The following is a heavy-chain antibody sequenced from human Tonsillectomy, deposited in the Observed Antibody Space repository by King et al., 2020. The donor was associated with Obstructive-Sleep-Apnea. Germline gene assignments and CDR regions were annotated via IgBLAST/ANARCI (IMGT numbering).Heavy chain of an antibody. Sequence: VQLQESGPGLVKPSETLSLTCTVSGGSISSYYWSWIRQPPGKGLEWIGDIYGSGSTNYNPSLRSRVTISVDTSKNQFSLKLSSVTAADTAVYYCAREDYYGSGSYSPFGYWGQGTLVTVSS. CDR3: AREDYYGSGSYSPFGY. J-gene: IGHJ4*02. V-gene: IGHV4-59*01. CDR1: GGSISSYY. CDR2: IYGSGST. D-gene: IGHD3-10*01.